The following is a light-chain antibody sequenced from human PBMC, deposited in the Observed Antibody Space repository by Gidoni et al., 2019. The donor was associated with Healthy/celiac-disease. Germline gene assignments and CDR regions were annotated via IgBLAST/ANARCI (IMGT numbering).Light chain of an antibody. Sequence: DIQMTQSPSSLSASVGDRVTITCRASQSISSYLNWYQQKPGKAPKLQIYAASSLQSGVPSRFSGSGSGTDFTLTISRLQPEDFATYYCQQSYSTSWTFGQGTKVEIK. J-gene: IGKJ1*01. CDR1: QSISSY. CDR3: QQSYSTSWT. V-gene: IGKV1-39*01. CDR2: AAS.